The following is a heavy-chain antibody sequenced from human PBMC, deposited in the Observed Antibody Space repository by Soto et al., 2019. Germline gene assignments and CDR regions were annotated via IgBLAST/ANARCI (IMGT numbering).Heavy chain of an antibody. CDR1: GFTFSNYA. CDR3: ARDGGNICSGGSCYFQAPDY. V-gene: IGHV3-23*01. J-gene: IGHJ4*02. D-gene: IGHD2-15*01. CDR2: ISGSGRST. Sequence: EVQLLDSGGGSVQPGGSLRLSCSASGFTFSNYAMSWVRQAPGKGLEGVASISGSGRSTNYADSVKGRFTISRDNSKNTLAVQMSSLRAEDTAVYYCARDGGNICSGGSCYFQAPDYWGQGTLVTVSP.